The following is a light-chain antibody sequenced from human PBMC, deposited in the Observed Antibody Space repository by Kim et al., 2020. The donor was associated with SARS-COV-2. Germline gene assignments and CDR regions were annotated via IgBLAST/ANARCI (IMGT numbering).Light chain of an antibody. CDR3: AAWDDSLNGVV. Sequence: GQRVTIYWSGSSSNIGSNTVNWYQQLPGTAPKLLIQTKNQRPSGVPGRFSASKSGTSASLAISGLQSEDEADYYCAAWDDSLNGVVFGGGTQLTVL. J-gene: IGLJ2*01. CDR2: TKN. V-gene: IGLV1-44*01. CDR1: SSNIGSNT.